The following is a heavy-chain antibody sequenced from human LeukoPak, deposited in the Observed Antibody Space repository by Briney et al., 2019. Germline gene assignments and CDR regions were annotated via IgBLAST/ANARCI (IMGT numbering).Heavy chain of an antibody. V-gene: IGHV3-23*01. CDR2: ISGSGGST. J-gene: IGHJ4*02. D-gene: IGHD6-13*01. CDR1: GFTFSSYA. CDR3: AKNFRSSWYFDY. Sequence: GGSLRLSCAASGFTFSSYAMSWVRQAPGKGLEWVSAISGSGGSTYYADSVEGRFTISRDNSKNTLYLQMNSLRAEDTAVYYCAKNFRSSWYFDYWGQGTPVTVSS.